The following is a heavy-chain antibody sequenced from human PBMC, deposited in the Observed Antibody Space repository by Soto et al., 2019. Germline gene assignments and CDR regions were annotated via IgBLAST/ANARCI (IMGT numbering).Heavy chain of an antibody. D-gene: IGHD3-10*01. Sequence: EVQLLESGGGLGQPGGSLRLSCATSGFIFKNYPLAWVRQSAGKGLQWVSSISGSGAERSYADSVKGRFTISRDDSQNTMYLQMSSLRVDDTATYYCAKGSLIFGEGVYDWFDTWGQGTLVVVSS. CDR3: AKGSLIFGEGVYDWFDT. V-gene: IGHV3-23*01. J-gene: IGHJ5*02. CDR2: ISGSGAER. CDR1: GFIFKNYP.